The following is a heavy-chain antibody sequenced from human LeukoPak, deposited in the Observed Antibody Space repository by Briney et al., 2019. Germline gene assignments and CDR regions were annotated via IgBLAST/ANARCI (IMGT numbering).Heavy chain of an antibody. Sequence: GGSLRLSRAASGFTFSSYWMSWVRQAPGKGLEWVANIKQGGSEEYYVDSVKGRLTSSRDNAKNSLYLQMNSLRAEDTAVYYCARDIVVVTAYFDYRGQGTLVTVSS. CDR1: GFTFSSYW. CDR2: IKQGGSEE. CDR3: ARDIVVVTAYFDY. J-gene: IGHJ4*02. V-gene: IGHV3-7*05. D-gene: IGHD2-21*02.